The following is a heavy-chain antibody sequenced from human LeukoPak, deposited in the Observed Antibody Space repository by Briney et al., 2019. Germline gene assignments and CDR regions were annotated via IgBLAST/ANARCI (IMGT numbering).Heavy chain of an antibody. Sequence: GGSLRLSCAASGFTFSTYAMSWVRQAPGKGLEWVSGVTSGGDTTYYADSVKGRFTVSRDNSKNTVSLHMNSLRAEDTAVYYCAKVAPLGSSWYAFNYWGQGTLVTVSS. D-gene: IGHD6-13*01. CDR2: VTSGGDTT. CDR3: AKVAPLGSSWYAFNY. CDR1: GFTFSTYA. V-gene: IGHV3-23*01. J-gene: IGHJ4*02.